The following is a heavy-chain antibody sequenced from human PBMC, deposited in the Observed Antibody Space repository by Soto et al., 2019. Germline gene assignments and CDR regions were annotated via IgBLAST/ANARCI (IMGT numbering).Heavy chain of an antibody. CDR3: AKTSTEGSSWPSHFDY. J-gene: IGHJ4*02. Sequence: GGSLRLSCAASGFTFNTYWMHWVRQVPGKGLEWVAALSNNGINADYADSVKGRFTISRDNSKNTLFLQMNSLRAEDTAVYYCAKTSTEGSSWPSHFDYWGKETLVTAPS. CDR1: GFTFNTYW. CDR2: LSNNGINA. D-gene: IGHD6-13*01. V-gene: IGHV3-30-3*01.